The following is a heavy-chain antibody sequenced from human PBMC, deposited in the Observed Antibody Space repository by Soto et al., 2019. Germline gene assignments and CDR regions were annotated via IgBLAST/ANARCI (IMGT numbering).Heavy chain of an antibody. V-gene: IGHV4-30-4*01. CDR2: IYYSGST. J-gene: IGHJ4*02. Sequence: PSETLSLTCTVSGGSISSGDYYWSWIRQPPGKGLEWIGYIYYSGSTYYNPSLKSRVTISVDTSKNQFSLKLSSVTAADTAVYYCARASYYYDSSGHDYFDYWRQRTLVTVSS. CDR3: ARASYYYDSSGHDYFDY. D-gene: IGHD3-22*01. CDR1: GGSISSGDYY.